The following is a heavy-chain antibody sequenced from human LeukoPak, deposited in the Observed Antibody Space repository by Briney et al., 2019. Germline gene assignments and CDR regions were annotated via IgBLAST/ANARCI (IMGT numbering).Heavy chain of an antibody. V-gene: IGHV4-4*09. Sequence: SETLSLTCTVSGGSISSYYWSWIRQPPGKGLEWIGYIYTSGGTNYNPSLKSRVTISVDTSKNQFSLKLSSVTAADTAVYYCARRGMVRGVMDDYYYYMDVWGKGTTVTVSS. CDR2: IYTSGGT. J-gene: IGHJ6*03. CDR1: GGSISSYY. D-gene: IGHD3-10*01. CDR3: ARRGMVRGVMDDYYYYMDV.